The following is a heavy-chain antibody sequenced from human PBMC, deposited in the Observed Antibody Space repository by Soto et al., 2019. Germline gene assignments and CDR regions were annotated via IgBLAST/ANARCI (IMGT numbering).Heavy chain of an antibody. J-gene: IGHJ5*02. CDR1: GGTFSSYA. V-gene: IGHV1-69*13. Sequence: ASVKGSCKASGGTFSSYAISWVRQAPGQGLEWMGGIIPIFGTANYAQKFQGRVTITEDESTSTAYMEMSSLRSEDTAVYYCARRRGYCSGGSCSLGNWFDPWGQGTLVTVS. D-gene: IGHD2-15*01. CDR2: IIPIFGTA. CDR3: ARRRGYCSGGSCSLGNWFDP.